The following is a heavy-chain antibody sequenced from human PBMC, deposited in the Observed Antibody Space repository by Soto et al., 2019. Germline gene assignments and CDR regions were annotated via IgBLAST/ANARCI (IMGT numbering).Heavy chain of an antibody. CDR3: STQEVGGTYVYTFDP. Sequence: SETLSLTCAVSGGSISSGGYSWSWIRQPPGKGLEWIGYIYYSGSTYYNPSLKSRVTISVDTSKNQFSLKLSSVTAADTAVYYCSTQEVGGTYVYTFDPWGQGTLVTVSS. V-gene: IGHV4-30-2*03. D-gene: IGHD1-26*01. J-gene: IGHJ5*02. CDR2: IYYSGST. CDR1: GGSISSGGYS.